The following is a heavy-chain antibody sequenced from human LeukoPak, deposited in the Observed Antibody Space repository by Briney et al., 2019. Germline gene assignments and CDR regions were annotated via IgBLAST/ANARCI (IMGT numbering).Heavy chain of an antibody. J-gene: IGHJ6*03. CDR2: IWYDGSNK. V-gene: IGHV3-33*06. CDR3: AKAGITGTDYYYMDV. Sequence: PGGSLRLSCAASGFTFSSYGMHWVRQAPGKGLEGVAVIWYDGSNKYYADSVKGRFTISRDNSKNTLYLQMNSLRAEDTAVYYCAKAGITGTDYYYMDVWGKGTTVTVSS. D-gene: IGHD1-7*01. CDR1: GFTFSSYG.